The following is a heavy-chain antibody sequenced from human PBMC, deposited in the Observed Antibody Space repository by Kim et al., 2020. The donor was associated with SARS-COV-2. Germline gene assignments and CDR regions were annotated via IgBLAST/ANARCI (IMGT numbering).Heavy chain of an antibody. CDR2: IRSKAYGGTT. J-gene: IGHJ4*02. CDR1: GFTFGDYA. Sequence: GGSLRLSCTASGFTFGDYAMSWFRQAPGKGLEWVGFIRSKAYGGTTEYAASVKGRFTISRDDSKSIAYLQMNSLKTEDTAVYYCTREGKYDILTGYGGAIDYWGQGTLVTVSS. D-gene: IGHD3-9*01. CDR3: TREGKYDILTGYGGAIDY. V-gene: IGHV3-49*03.